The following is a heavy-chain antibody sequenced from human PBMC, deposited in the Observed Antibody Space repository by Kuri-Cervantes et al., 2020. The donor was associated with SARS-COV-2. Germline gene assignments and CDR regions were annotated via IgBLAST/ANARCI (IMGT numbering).Heavy chain of an antibody. CDR2: ISSSSSTI. CDR3: AREHTASGSGSYYKVQSFDP. CDR1: GFTFNDYY. D-gene: IGHD3-10*01. Sequence: GESLKISCASSGFTFNDYYMSWNRQAPGKGLEWVSYISSSSSTIYHADSVKGRFNISRDNAKNSLYLQMNSLRAKDTAVYYCAREHTASGSGSYYKVQSFDPWGQGTLVTVSS. J-gene: IGHJ5*02. V-gene: IGHV3-11*04.